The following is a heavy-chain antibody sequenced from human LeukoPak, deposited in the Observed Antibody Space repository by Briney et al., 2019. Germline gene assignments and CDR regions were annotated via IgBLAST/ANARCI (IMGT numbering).Heavy chain of an antibody. CDR2: IKQDGSEK. V-gene: IGHV3-7*01. J-gene: IGHJ4*02. CDR1: GFTFSSYW. CDR3: ARGARRFGELSGY. Sequence: GGSLRLSCAASGFTFSSYWMSWVRQAPGKGLEWVANIKQDGSEKYYVDSVRGRFTISRDNAKNSLYLQMNSLRAEDTAVYYCARGARRFGELSGYWGQGTLVTVSS. D-gene: IGHD3-10*01.